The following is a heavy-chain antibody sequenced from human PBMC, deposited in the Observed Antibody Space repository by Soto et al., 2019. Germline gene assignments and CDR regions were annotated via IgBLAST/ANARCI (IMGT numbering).Heavy chain of an antibody. J-gene: IGHJ5*02. CDR2: IYYSGST. Sequence: SETLSLTCTVSGGSISSCAYYWSWIRQHPGKGLEWIAYIYYSGSTYYNPSLKSRVTISVDTSKNQFSLKLSSVTAADTAVYYCAGGGKVCSSPSCNARWSAPWARGPLVPVSA. CDR1: GGSISSCAYY. D-gene: IGHD2-2*01. CDR3: AGGGKVCSSPSCNARWSAP. V-gene: IGHV4-31*03.